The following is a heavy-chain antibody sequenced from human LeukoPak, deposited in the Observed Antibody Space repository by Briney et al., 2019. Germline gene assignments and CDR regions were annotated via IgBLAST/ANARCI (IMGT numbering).Heavy chain of an antibody. J-gene: IGHJ4*02. D-gene: IGHD6-6*01. CDR3: ARVLEYSSPPDY. CDR1: GFTFSSYS. V-gene: IGHV3-21*01. CDR2: ISSSSSYI. Sequence: GGSLRLSCAASGFTFSSYSMNWVRQAPGKGLEWVSSISSSSSYIYYADSVKGRFTISRDSAKNSLYLQMNSLRAEDTAVYYCARVLEYSSPPDYWGQGTLVTVSS.